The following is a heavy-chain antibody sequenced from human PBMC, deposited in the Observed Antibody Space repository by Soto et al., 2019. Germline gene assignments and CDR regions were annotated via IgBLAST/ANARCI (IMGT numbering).Heavy chain of an antibody. J-gene: IGHJ3*02. CDR3: AAAYVYDFENRNCYHDAFDI. Sequence: GESLKISCKGSGYSFAGYWITWVRQKPGKGLEWMGRIDPSDSQTYYSPSFRGHVTISATKSITTVFLQWSSLRASDTAMYYCAAAYVYDFENRNCYHDAFDIWGQGTPVTVS. V-gene: IGHV5-10-1*01. CDR2: IDPSDSQT. D-gene: IGHD2-21*01. CDR1: GYSFAGYW.